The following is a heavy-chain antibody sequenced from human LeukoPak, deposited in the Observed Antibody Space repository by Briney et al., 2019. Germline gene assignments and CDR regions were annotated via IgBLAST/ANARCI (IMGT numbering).Heavy chain of an antibody. CDR2: IYYSGST. D-gene: IGHD3-3*01. V-gene: IGHV4-39*01. Sequence: SETLSLTYTVSGGSISSSSYYWGWIRQPPGKGLEWIGSIYYSGSTYYNPSLKSRVTISVDTSKNQFSLKLSSVTAADTAVYYCASPGGPYDFWSGRLNWFDPWGQGTLVTVSS. CDR1: GGSISSSSYY. CDR3: ASPGGPYDFWSGRLNWFDP. J-gene: IGHJ5*02.